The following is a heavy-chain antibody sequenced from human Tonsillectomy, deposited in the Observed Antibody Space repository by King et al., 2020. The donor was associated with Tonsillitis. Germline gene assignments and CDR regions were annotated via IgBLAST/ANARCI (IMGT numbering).Heavy chain of an antibody. V-gene: IGHV4-39*01. J-gene: IGHJ6*02. Sequence: LQLQESGPGLVKPSETLSLTCSVSGGSFSSSHNYWGWIRQPPGKGLEWIGSIYFSGSTYYNPSLKSRVTISVDTSNDQFSLKLSSVTAADTAVYYCARHPSRGPDLYYYYGMDVWGQGTTVTVSS. CDR2: IYFSGST. CDR3: ARHPSRGPDLYYYYGMDV. CDR1: GGSFSSSHNY.